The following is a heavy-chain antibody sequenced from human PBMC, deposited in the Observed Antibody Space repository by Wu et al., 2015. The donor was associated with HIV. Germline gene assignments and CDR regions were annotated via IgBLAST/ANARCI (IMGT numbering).Heavy chain of an antibody. J-gene: IGHJ6*01. CDR3: ARVGRIAAAAKGDILLTTTMDV. CDR1: GYTFTGYY. Sequence: QVQLVQSGAEVKKPGASVKVSCKASGYTFTGYYMHWVRQAPGQGLEWMGWINPNSGGTNYAQKFQGRVTMTRDTSISTAYMELSRLRSDDTAVYYCARVGRIAAAAKGDILLTTTMDVWGTKGTTVTVSS. CDR2: INPNSGGT. V-gene: IGHV1-2*02. D-gene: IGHD6-13*01.